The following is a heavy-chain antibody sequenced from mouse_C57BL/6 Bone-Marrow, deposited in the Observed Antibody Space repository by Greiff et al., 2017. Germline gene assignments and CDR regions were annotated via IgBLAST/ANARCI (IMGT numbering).Heavy chain of an antibody. CDR2: IDPSDSYT. CDR3: ARGGLSHLAAWNSMDY. Sequence: VQLQQPGAELVRPGTSVKLSCKASGYTFTSYWMHWVKQRPGQGLEWIGVIDPSDSYTNYNQKFKGKATLTVDTSSSTAYMQLSSLTSEDSAVYYCARGGLSHLAAWNSMDYWGQGTSVTVSS. CDR1: GYTFTSYW. J-gene: IGHJ4*01. D-gene: IGHD6-1*01. V-gene: IGHV1-59*01.